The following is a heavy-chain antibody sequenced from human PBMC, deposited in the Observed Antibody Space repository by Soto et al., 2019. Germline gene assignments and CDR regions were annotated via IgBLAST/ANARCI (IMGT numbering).Heavy chain of an antibody. D-gene: IGHD3-22*01. CDR1: GGTFSSYA. J-gene: IGHJ5*02. CDR2: IIPIFGTA. Sequence: SVKVSCKASGGTFSSYAISWVRQAPGQGLEWMGGIIPIFGTANYAQKFQGRVTITADKSTSTAYVELSSLRSEDTAVYYCATETYYYDSSGYRWFDPWGQGTLVTVSS. V-gene: IGHV1-69*06. CDR3: ATETYYYDSSGYRWFDP.